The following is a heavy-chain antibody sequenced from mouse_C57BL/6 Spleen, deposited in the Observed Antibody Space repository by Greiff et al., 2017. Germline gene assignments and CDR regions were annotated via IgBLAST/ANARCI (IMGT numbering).Heavy chain of an antibody. CDR3: ASTVEEGAWVAY. D-gene: IGHD1-1*01. Sequence: VQLQQPGAELVKPGASVQLSCTASGYTFNSYWMHWVKQRPGQGLEWIGMIHPNSGSTQYTEKFKSKATLTVDKSYSTSDMQLSSLTSEDAGVYYSASTVEEGAWVAYWGQGTLVTVSA. J-gene: IGHJ3*01. CDR2: IHPNSGST. CDR1: GYTFNSYW. V-gene: IGHV1-64*01.